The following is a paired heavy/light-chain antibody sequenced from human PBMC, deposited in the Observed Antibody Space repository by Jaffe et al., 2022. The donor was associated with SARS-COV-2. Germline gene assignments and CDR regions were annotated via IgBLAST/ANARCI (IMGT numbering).Heavy chain of an antibody. J-gene: IGHJ4*02. V-gene: IGHV3-30*04. CDR2: ISYDGSTK. CDR1: GFTFSNYA. CDR3: ADSTVKTGTIEY. Sequence: QVQLVESGGGVVQPGRSLRLSCAASGFTFSNYAMHWVRQAPGKGLEWVAIISYDGSTKYYADSVKGRFTISRDNSKNTLYLQMNSLRAEDTAIYYCADSTVKTGTIEYWGQGTLVTVSS. D-gene: IGHD4-17*01.
Light chain of an antibody. CDR1: QRILYSSNNKNY. V-gene: IGKV4-1*01. CDR3: QQYYNTPYT. CDR2: WAS. Sequence: DIVMTQSPDSLGVSLGEKATINCKSSQRILYSSNNKNYLAWYQQKPGQPPKLLIYWASTRESGVPDRFSGSGSGTDFTLTISSLQAEDVAVYYCQQYYNTPYTFGQGTKLEIK. J-gene: IGKJ2*01.